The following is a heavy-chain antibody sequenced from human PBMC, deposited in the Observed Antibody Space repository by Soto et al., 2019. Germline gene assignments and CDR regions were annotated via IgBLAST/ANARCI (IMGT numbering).Heavy chain of an antibody. CDR3: ARGEVVVAATRLNWFDT. D-gene: IGHD2-15*01. Sequence: SETLSLTCAVYGGSFSGYYWSWIRQPPGKGLEWIGEINHSGSTNYNPSLKSRVTISVDTSKNQFSLKLSSVTAADTAVYYCARGEVVVAATRLNWFDTWGQGILVTVSS. CDR2: INHSGST. CDR1: GGSFSGYY. V-gene: IGHV4-34*01. J-gene: IGHJ5*02.